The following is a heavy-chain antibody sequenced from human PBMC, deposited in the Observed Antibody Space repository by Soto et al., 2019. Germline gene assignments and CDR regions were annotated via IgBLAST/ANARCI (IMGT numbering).Heavy chain of an antibody. Sequence: GGYLRLSCVGSVFTFSTYRINWVRQAPWKGLEWVSSISSRSDIYYADSVTGRFTISRDNAKNSVSLQMNSLRAEDTAVYYCAREYTAWPLAYGLDVWGQGTTVTESS. V-gene: IGHV3-21*01. CDR1: VFTFSTYR. D-gene: IGHD2-2*02. J-gene: IGHJ6*02. CDR3: AREYTAWPLAYGLDV. CDR2: ISSRSDI.